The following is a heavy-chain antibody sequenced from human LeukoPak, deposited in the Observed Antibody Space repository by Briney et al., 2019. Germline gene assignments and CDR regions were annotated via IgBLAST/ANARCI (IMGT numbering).Heavy chain of an antibody. V-gene: IGHV1-46*01. J-gene: IGHJ4*02. CDR1: GYTFTSYY. CDR2: INPSGGST. Sequence: ASVKVSCKASGYTFTSYYMHWVRQAPGQGLEWMGIINPSGGSTSYAQKFQGRVTMTRDTSTSTVYMELSSLRSEDTAVYYCATGQTRAVLVDTLHYWGQGTLVTVSS. CDR3: ATGQTRAVLVDTLHY. D-gene: IGHD3-3*01.